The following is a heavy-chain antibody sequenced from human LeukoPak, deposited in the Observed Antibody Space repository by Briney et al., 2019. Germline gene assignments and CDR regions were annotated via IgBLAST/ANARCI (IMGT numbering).Heavy chain of an antibody. CDR2: INAGSGNT. CDR1: GYTLTMYA. J-gene: IGHJ5*02. V-gene: IGHV1-3*01. CDR3: ARGPGWLDP. Sequence: ASVKVSYKASGYTLTMYAMHWVRQAPGQRLEWMGWINAGSGNTQYSQKFQGRVTITRDTSASTTYMELSSLRSEDTAVYYCARGPGWLDPWGQGTLVTVSS.